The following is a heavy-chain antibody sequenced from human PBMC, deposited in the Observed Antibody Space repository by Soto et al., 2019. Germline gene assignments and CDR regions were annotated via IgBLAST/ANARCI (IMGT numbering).Heavy chain of an antibody. Sequence: SETLSLTCGVSGGSMSSINWWSWVRQTPGKGLEWIGEIYYSGSTTYNPSLTSRVTMSIDKPKNQFFLNLTSVTAADTAVYYCARGAGVSGTYWFDSWGQGNLVTVSS. J-gene: IGHJ5*01. CDR1: GGSMSSINW. V-gene: IGHV4-4*02. D-gene: IGHD6-13*01. CDR2: IYYSGST. CDR3: ARGAGVSGTYWFDS.